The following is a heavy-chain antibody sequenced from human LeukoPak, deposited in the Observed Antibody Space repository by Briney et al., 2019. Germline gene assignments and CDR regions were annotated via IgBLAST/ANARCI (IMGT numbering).Heavy chain of an antibody. CDR3: ARDPFGWSSQFDP. CDR1: GYTLTELS. CDR2: IVVGSGNT. Sequence: SVKVSCKVSGYTLTELSMHWVRQARGQRLEWIGWIVVGSGNTNYAQKFQERVTITRDMSTSTAYMELSSLRSDDTAVYYCARDPFGWSSQFDPWGQGTLVTVSS. J-gene: IGHJ5*02. D-gene: IGHD6-19*01. V-gene: IGHV1-58*02.